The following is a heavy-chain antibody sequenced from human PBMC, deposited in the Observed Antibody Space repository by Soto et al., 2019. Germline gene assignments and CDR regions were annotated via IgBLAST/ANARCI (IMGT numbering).Heavy chain of an antibody. D-gene: IGHD2-15*01. CDR1: GFTFSSYG. V-gene: IGHV3-30*18. CDR2: ISYDGSNK. CDR3: AKDKVVTPAYYGMDV. J-gene: IGHJ6*02. Sequence: GGSLRLSCAASGFTFSSYGMHWVRQAPGKGLEWVAVISYDGSNKYYADSVKGRFTISRDNSKNTLYLQMNSLRAEDTAVYYCAKDKVVTPAYYGMDVWGQGTTVTVS.